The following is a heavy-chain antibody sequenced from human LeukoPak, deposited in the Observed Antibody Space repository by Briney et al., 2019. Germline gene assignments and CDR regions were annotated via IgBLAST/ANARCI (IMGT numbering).Heavy chain of an antibody. V-gene: IGHV1-69*04. D-gene: IGHD4-17*01. J-gene: IGHJ4*02. CDR3: ARGGYGDYYFDY. CDR1: GGTFSSYA. CDR2: IIPILGIA. Sequence: VKVSCKASGGTFSSYAISWVRQAPGQGLERMGRIIPILGIANYAQKSQGRVTITADKSTSTAYMELSSLRSEDTAVYYCARGGYGDYYFDYWGQGTLVTVSS.